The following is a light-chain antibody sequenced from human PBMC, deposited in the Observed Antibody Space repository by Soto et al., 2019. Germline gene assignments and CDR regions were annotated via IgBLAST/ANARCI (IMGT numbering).Light chain of an antibody. V-gene: IGKV1-39*01. CDR3: QQSYTPPYT. Sequence: DFQMTQSPSSLSASVGDRVTITCRASQRISRFLNWYQHKPGKAPNLLIYSTNNLQTGVPSRFSGSGSGTDFTLTISSLQPADFATYYCQQSYTPPYTFGQGTKLEI. CDR2: STN. CDR1: QRISRF. J-gene: IGKJ2*01.